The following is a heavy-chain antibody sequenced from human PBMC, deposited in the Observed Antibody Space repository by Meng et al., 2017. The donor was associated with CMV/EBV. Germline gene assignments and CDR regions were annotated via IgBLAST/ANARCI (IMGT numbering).Heavy chain of an antibody. CDR3: VISRSSFDR. D-gene: IGHD3-3*02. Sequence: GESLKISCAASGFTVSSNYMSWVRQAPGKGLEWVSVIYSGGSTYYADSVKGRFTISRDNSKNTLYLQMNSLRAEDTAVYYCVISRSSFDRWGQGTLVTVSS. CDR1: GFTVSSNY. V-gene: IGHV3-53*01. J-gene: IGHJ4*02. CDR2: IYSGGST.